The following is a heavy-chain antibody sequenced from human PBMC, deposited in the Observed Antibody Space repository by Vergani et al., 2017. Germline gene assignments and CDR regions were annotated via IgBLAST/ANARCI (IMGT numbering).Heavy chain of an antibody. J-gene: IGHJ4*02. CDR2: INWNGGST. CDR1: GFTFDDYG. V-gene: IGHV3-20*04. D-gene: IGHD3-22*01. Sequence: VQLVESGGGVVQPGRSLRLSCAASGFTFDDYGMSWVRQAPGKGLEWVSGINWNGGSTGYADSVKGRFTISRDNAKNSLYLQMNSLRAEDTALYYCARDLGDSSDPSIGYWGQGTLVTVSS. CDR3: ARDLGDSSDPSIGY.